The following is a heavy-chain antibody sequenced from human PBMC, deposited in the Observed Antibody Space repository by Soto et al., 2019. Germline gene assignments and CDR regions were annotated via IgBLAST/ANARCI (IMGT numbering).Heavy chain of an antibody. CDR3: ARQMGLRYFGWLFRDFDY. Sequence: SETLSLTCTVSGGSISSSSYYWGWIRQPPGKGLEWIGSIYYSGSTYYNPSLKSRVTISVDTSKNQFSLKLSSVTAADTAVYYCARQMGLRYFGWLFRDFDYWGQGTLVTVSS. V-gene: IGHV4-39*01. CDR1: GGSISSSSYY. J-gene: IGHJ4*02. D-gene: IGHD3-9*01. CDR2: IYYSGST.